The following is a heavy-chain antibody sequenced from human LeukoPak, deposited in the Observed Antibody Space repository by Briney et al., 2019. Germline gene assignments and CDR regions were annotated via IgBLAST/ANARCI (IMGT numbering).Heavy chain of an antibody. CDR3: ARGDSSSWYSFDY. CDR2: ISGSGGST. D-gene: IGHD6-13*01. J-gene: IGHJ4*02. CDR1: GFTFSSYA. Sequence: PGGPLRLSCAASGFTFSSYAMSWVRQAPGKGLEWVSAISGSGGSTCYADSVKGRFTISRDNSKNSLYLQMNSLRDEDTAVYYCARGDSSSWYSFDYWDQGTLVTVSS. V-gene: IGHV3-23*01.